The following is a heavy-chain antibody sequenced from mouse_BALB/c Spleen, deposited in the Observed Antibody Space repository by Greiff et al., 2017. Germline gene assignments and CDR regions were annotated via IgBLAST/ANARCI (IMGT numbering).Heavy chain of an antibody. V-gene: IGHV1S56*01. CDR3: AREGTGLYWYFDV. Sequence: VQLQQSEPELVKPGASVRISCKASGYTFTSYYIHWVKQRPGQGLEWIGWIYPGNVNTKYNEKFKGKATLTADKSSSTAYMQLSSLTSEDSAVYFCAREGTGLYWYFDVWGAGTTVTVSS. CDR1: GYTFTSYY. J-gene: IGHJ1*01. D-gene: IGHD3-3*01. CDR2: IYPGNVNT.